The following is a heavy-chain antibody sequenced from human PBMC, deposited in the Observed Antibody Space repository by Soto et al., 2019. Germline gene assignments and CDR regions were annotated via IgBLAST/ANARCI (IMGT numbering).Heavy chain of an antibody. CDR2: MNPSRGRP. D-gene: IGHD3-3*01. Sequence: QVQLVQSGAEVKKPGASVKVSCKASGYSFINYDISWVRQAAGQGPERMGWMNPSRGRPKVSYLQKSQGRLTMTRDTSTGTAFLEVTDLRSDDPAVYYCARCGPVEYDFWNNPRGDGLDSWGQGIVVTVSS. CDR3: ARCGPVEYDFWNNPRGDGLDS. J-gene: IGHJ5*01. CDR1: GYSFINYD. V-gene: IGHV1-8*01.